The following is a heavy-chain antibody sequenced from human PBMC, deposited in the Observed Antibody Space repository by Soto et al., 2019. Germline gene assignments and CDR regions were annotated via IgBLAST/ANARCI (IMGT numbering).Heavy chain of an antibody. CDR3: ARDTVEYDSSGYYYFAH. J-gene: IGHJ4*02. V-gene: IGHV1-69*13. CDR1: GGTFSSYA. CDR2: IIPIFGTA. Sequence: SVKVSCKASGGTFSSYAISWVRQAPGQGLEWMGGIIPIFGTANYAQKFQGRVTITADESTSTAYMELSSLRSEDTAVYYCARDTVEYDSSGYYYFAHWGQGTLVTVSS. D-gene: IGHD3-22*01.